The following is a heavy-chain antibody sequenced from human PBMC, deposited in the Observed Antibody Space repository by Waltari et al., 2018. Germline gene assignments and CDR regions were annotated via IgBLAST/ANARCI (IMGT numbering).Heavy chain of an antibody. Sequence: QVQLQQWGAGLLKPSETLSLTCAVYGGSFSGYYWSWIRQPPGKGLEWIGEINHSGSTNYNPSLKSRVTISVDTSKNQFSLKLSSVTAADTAVYYCARAEWYYYGSGTLHAFDIWGQGTMVTVSS. J-gene: IGHJ3*02. CDR2: INHSGST. CDR3: ARAEWYYYGSGTLHAFDI. CDR1: GGSFSGYY. D-gene: IGHD3-10*01. V-gene: IGHV4-34*01.